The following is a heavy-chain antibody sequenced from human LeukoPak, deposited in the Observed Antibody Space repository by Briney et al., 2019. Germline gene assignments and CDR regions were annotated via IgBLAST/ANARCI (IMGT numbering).Heavy chain of an antibody. CDR2: IYYSGST. CDR1: GGSISSYY. J-gene: IGHJ3*02. V-gene: IGHV4-59*01. CDR3: ARISAGSGAFDI. D-gene: IGHD1-26*01. Sequence: PSGTLSLTCTLSGGSISSYYWSWIRQPPGKGLEWIGYIYYSGSTNYNPSLKSRVTISVDTSKNQFSLKLSSVTAADTAVYYCARISAGSGAFDIWGQGTMVTVSS.